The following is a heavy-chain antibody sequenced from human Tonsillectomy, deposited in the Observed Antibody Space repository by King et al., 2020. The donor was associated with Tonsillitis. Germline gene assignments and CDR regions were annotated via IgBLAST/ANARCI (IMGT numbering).Heavy chain of an antibody. CDR3: AKVKIPDYSDGRVPPPDAFDI. V-gene: IGHV1-18*04. J-gene: IGHJ3*02. D-gene: IGHD3-22*01. CDR1: GYTFTSYG. Sequence: VQLVESGAEVKKPGASVKVSCKASGYTFTSYGISGVRQAPGQGLEWMGWISAYNGNTNYAQKLQGRVTMTKDTSTSTAYMELRSLGSDDTAVYYGAKVKIPDYSDGRVPPPDAFDIWGQGTMVTVSS. CDR2: ISAYNGNT.